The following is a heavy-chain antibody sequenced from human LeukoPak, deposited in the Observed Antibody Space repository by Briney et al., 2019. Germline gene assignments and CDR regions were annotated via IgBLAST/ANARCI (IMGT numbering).Heavy chain of an antibody. D-gene: IGHD5-24*01. CDR2: ISTGSSYI. J-gene: IGHJ4*02. Sequence: PGGSLRLSCAASGFIVSSNYMNWVRQAPGKGLEWVSSISTGSSYIYYANSVKGRFTISRDNAKNSLYLQMNSLRAEDTAVYYCARDRLGVEMSTINRFDYWGQGTLVAVSS. CDR3: ARDRLGVEMSTINRFDY. CDR1: GFIVSSNY. V-gene: IGHV3-21*01.